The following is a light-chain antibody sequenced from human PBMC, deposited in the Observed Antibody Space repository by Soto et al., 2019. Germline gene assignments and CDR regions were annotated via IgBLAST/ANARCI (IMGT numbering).Light chain of an antibody. V-gene: IGKV1-39*01. Sequence: DIQMTQSPSSLSASVGDRVHITCRASQSVNTYLHWYQQKAGQAPKLLIYAASNLQSGVPSRFSGRGSGTDFTLTVESLQPEDFATYYCQQGYSNPWTFGQGTKVDIK. CDR3: QQGYSNPWT. CDR1: QSVNTY. CDR2: AAS. J-gene: IGKJ1*01.